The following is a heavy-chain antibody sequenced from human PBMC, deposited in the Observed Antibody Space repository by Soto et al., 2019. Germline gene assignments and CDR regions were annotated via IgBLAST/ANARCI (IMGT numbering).Heavy chain of an antibody. CDR3: ARLNGYCVSTNGHGYYGMDV. D-gene: IGHD2-2*03. CDR2: IYSSENT. CDR1: GGSVSSNSYS. V-gene: IGHV4-39*01. J-gene: IGHJ6*02. Sequence: SETLSLTCTVSGGSVSSNSYSWGWIRQSPGKGLEWIGTIYSSENTYYNQSLLSRVTISVDTSKNEFSLRLSSVTAADTAVFYCARLNGYCVSTNGHGYYGMDVWGQGTTFTVSS.